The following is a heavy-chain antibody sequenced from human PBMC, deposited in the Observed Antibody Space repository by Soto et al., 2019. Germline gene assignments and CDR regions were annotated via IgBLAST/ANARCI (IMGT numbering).Heavy chain of an antibody. CDR1: GFTFSSYA. CDR3: ARDGYHDFWSGYPYYYGMDV. J-gene: IGHJ6*02. V-gene: IGHV3-30-3*01. Sequence: GGSLRLSCAASGFTFSSYAMHWVRQAPGKGLEWVAVISYDGSNKYYADSVKGRFTISRDNSKNTLYLQMNSLRAEDTAVYYCARDGYHDFWSGYPYYYGMDVWGQGTTVTVSS. D-gene: IGHD3-3*01. CDR2: ISYDGSNK.